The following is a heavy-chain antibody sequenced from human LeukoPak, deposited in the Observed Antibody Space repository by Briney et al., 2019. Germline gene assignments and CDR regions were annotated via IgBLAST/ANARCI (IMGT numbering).Heavy chain of an antibody. D-gene: IGHD3-22*01. J-gene: IGHJ4*02. CDR3: ARDEDSSGYCDY. CDR2: ISSSSSYI. Sequence: PGGSLRLSCAASGFTFSSYSMNWVRQAPGKGLEWVSSISSSSSYIYYADSVKGRFTISRDNAKNSLYLQMNSLRAEDTAVYYCARDEDSSGYCDYWGQGTLVTVSP. V-gene: IGHV3-21*01. CDR1: GFTFSSYS.